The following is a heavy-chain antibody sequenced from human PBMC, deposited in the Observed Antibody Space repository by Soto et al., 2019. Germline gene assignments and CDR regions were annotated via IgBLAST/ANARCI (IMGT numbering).Heavy chain of an antibody. CDR1: GFTFNSYA. CDR2: ISSSGDGT. CDR3: AKNADFWSWSMDV. D-gene: IGHD3-3*01. V-gene: IGHV3-23*01. Sequence: EVQLLESGGGLIQPGGSLRLSCAASGFTFNSYAMTWVRQAPGKGLEWVSIISSSGDGTYYVDSVKGRFTISRDNSRNTLNLQMNSLRAEDTAVYYCAKNADFWSWSMDVWGQGTTVTVSS. J-gene: IGHJ6*02.